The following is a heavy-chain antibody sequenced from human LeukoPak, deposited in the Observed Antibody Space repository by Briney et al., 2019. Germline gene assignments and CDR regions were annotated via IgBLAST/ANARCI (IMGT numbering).Heavy chain of an antibody. CDR1: GFTFSSYA. CDR3: AKHHCSSTSCYTWNWFDP. Sequence: PGGSLRLSCAASGFTFSSYAMSWVRQAPGKGLERVSAISGSGGSTYYADSVKGRFTISRDNSKNTLYLQMNSLRAEDTAVYYCAKHHCSSTSCYTWNWFDPWGQGTLVTVSS. V-gene: IGHV3-23*01. CDR2: ISGSGGST. D-gene: IGHD2-2*02. J-gene: IGHJ5*02.